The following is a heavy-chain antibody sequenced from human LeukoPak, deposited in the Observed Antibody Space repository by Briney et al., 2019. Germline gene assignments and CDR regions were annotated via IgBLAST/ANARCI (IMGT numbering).Heavy chain of an antibody. J-gene: IGHJ3*02. CDR2: INSDGSRT. CDR1: GFTFSTYL. Sequence: QPGGSLRLSCAASGFTFSTYLMHWVRQAPGKGLVWVSRINSDGSRTTYADSVKGRFTISRDSSKNTLYLQMNSLRAEDTAVYYCARDSTQGAFDIWGQGTMVTVSS. V-gene: IGHV3-74*01. CDR3: ARDSTQGAFDI.